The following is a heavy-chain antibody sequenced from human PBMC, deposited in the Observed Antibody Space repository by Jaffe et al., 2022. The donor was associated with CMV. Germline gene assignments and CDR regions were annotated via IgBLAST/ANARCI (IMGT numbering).Heavy chain of an antibody. Sequence: EVQLVESGGGLVQPGGSLRLSCAASGFTFSSYDMHWVRQATGKGLEWVSAIGTAGDTYYPGSVKGRFTISRENAKNSLYLQMNSLRAGDTAVYYCARAGPYYDILTGYYWGDAFDIWGQGTMVTVSS. J-gene: IGHJ3*02. CDR1: GFTFSSYD. V-gene: IGHV3-13*01. D-gene: IGHD3-9*01. CDR2: IGTAGDT. CDR3: ARAGPYYDILTGYYWGDAFDI.